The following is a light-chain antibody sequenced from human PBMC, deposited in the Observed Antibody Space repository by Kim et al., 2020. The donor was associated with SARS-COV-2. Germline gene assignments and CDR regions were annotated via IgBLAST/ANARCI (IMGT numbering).Light chain of an antibody. Sequence: SASVGDRVTITCRASHSITFYFAWYQQKPGKAPKSLIHAASLLQSGVPSKFSGSGSGPDFTLTISSLQPEDSATYWCQQYTTFPYTFGQGTKLEI. V-gene: IGKV1-16*02. CDR2: AAS. CDR3: QQYTTFPYT. CDR1: HSITFY. J-gene: IGKJ2*01.